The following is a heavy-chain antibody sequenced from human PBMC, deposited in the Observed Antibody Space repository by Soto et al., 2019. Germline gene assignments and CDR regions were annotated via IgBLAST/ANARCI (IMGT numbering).Heavy chain of an antibody. Sequence: EVQLVESGGGLVKPGGSLRLSCAVSGFTLTNVWMNWVRQAPGKGLEWVGRIKSKTDGGTTDYAAPVKGRFTISRDDSKITLYLQMNSLKTEDTAVYYCSHGYGQYFDSWGQGTLVTVSS. V-gene: IGHV3-15*07. CDR3: SHGYGQYFDS. D-gene: IGHD5-18*01. CDR1: GFTLTNVW. J-gene: IGHJ4*02. CDR2: IKSKTDGGTT.